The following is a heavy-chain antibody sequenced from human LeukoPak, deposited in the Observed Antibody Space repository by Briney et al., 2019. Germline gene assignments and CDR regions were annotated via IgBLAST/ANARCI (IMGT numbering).Heavy chain of an antibody. V-gene: IGHV1-46*01. Sequence: GASVKVSCKAFGYTFTSNYMHWVRQAPGQGPEWMGVISPSGGSTTYAQKFQGRVTLTRDMSTSTDYLELSSLRSEDTAVYYCARVVSGWYSASLDYYYYMDVWGKGTTVTVSS. J-gene: IGHJ6*03. CDR3: ARVVSGWYSASLDYYYYMDV. CDR2: ISPSGGST. CDR1: GYTFTSNY. D-gene: IGHD6-19*01.